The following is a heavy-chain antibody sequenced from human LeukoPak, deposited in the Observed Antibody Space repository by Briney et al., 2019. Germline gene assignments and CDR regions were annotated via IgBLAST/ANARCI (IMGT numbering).Heavy chain of an antibody. Sequence: SQTLSLTCTVSGGSISSGEYYWSWIRQPPGKGLEWIGYFSYTGSTYYNPSVKSRVSISVDTSKNQFSLKLSSVTAADTAVYYCARALNGYFYAFDSWGQGTLVTVSS. V-gene: IGHV4-30-4*01. J-gene: IGHJ4*02. CDR1: GGSISSGEYY. D-gene: IGHD2/OR15-2a*01. CDR3: ARALNGYFYAFDS. CDR2: FSYTGST.